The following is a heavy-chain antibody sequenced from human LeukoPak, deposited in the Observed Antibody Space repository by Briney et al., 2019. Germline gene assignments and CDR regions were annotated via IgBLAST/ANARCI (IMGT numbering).Heavy chain of an antibody. D-gene: IGHD2-8*01. CDR1: GFTVSSNY. CDR2: IYSGGST. V-gene: IGHV3-53*01. J-gene: IGHJ5*02. CDR3: AKGGLLYKYGMRFDP. Sequence: PGGSLRLSCAASGFTVSSNYMSWVRQAPGKGLEWVSVIYSGGSTYYADSVKGRFTISRDNSKNTLYLQMNSLRAEDTAVYYCAKGGLLYKYGMRFDPWGQGTLVTVSS.